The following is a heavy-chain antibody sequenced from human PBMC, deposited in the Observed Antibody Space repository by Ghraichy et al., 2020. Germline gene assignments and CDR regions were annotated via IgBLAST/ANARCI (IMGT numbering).Heavy chain of an antibody. CDR2: VFHSGNT. CDR1: DGSISSGGYS. CDR3: AAMIRGAYYFDY. J-gene: IGHJ4*02. D-gene: IGHD3-10*01. V-gene: IGHV4-30-2*01. Sequence: SETLSLTCAVSDGSISSGGYSWSWIRQPPGKGLEWIGYVFHSGNTYYNPSLMSRVTISVDTSKNQFSLNLRSVTAADTAVYYCAAMIRGAYYFDYWGQGTLVIVSS.